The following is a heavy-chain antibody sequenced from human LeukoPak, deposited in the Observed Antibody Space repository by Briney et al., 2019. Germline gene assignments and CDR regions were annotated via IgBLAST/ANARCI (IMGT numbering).Heavy chain of an antibody. V-gene: IGHV3-48*02. Sequence: PGGSLRLSCAASGFTFNTYSMNWVRQAPGKGLEWVSYISSSSTTKKYADSVKGRFTISRDNAKSSLYLQMNSLRDEDTAVYYCAIGPYCSSSSCLPFGYWGQGTLVTVSS. CDR1: GFTFNTYS. J-gene: IGHJ4*02. D-gene: IGHD2-2*01. CDR3: AIGPYCSSSSCLPFGY. CDR2: ISSSSTTK.